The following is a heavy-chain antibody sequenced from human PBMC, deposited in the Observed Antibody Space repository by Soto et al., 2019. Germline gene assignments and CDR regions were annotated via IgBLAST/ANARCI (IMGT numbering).Heavy chain of an antibody. CDR1: GFTFSTHS. D-gene: IGHD2-2*01. V-gene: IGHV3-48*01. J-gene: IGHJ4*02. Sequence: EVQLVESGGGLVQPGGSLRLSCAASGFTFSTHSMNWVRQAPGKGLEWISYITSSGVTMYADSVKGRFTISRDNAKNSLYLQMNSQRVEDTAVYFCVGEVGFQLIYWGQGTLVTVSS. CDR3: VGEVGFQLIY. CDR2: ITSSGVTM.